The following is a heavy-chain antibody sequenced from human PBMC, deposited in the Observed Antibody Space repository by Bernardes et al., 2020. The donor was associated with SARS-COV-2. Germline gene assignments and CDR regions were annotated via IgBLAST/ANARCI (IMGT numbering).Heavy chain of an antibody. CDR1: GFTFSSYA. V-gene: IGHV3-33*01. D-gene: IGHD3-22*01. J-gene: IGHJ3*02. Sequence: GSLRPSCAASGFTFSSYAMHWVRQAPGKGLEWVAVIWPDGSDKYYANSVKGRFTISRDNAKNTLYLQMNSLRAEDTAVYYCAREGLRDGSGYYYYFDIWGQGTMVTVSS. CDR2: IWPDGSDK. CDR3: AREGLRDGSGYYYYFDI.